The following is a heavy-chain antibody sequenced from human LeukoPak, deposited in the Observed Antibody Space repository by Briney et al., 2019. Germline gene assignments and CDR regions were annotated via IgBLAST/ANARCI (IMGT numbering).Heavy chain of an antibody. CDR1: GCTFSDHY. CDR2: IYYSGNT. V-gene: IGHV4-38-2*01. Sequence: GSLRPSCAASGCTFSDHYMDWVRQAPGKGLEWIGTIYYSGNTYYNPSLKSRVTIYVDTSKNQFSLKLSSVTAADTAVYYCARQGAGVPFDYWGRGTLVTVSS. D-gene: IGHD3-10*01. J-gene: IGHJ4*02. CDR3: ARQGAGVPFDY.